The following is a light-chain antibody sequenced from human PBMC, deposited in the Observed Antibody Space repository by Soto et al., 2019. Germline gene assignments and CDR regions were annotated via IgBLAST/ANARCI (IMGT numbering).Light chain of an antibody. V-gene: IGKV3-20*01. CDR2: GAS. J-gene: IGKJ2*01. CDR3: QQYGRSPLVYP. Sequence: EIVLTQSPGTLSLSPGERATLSCRASQSITSNFLAWYQQKPGQAPRLLIYGASTRAAGVPDRFSGSGSGTDFTLTITRLEPEDFAVYYCQQYGRSPLVYPVGQGTKL. CDR1: QSITSNF.